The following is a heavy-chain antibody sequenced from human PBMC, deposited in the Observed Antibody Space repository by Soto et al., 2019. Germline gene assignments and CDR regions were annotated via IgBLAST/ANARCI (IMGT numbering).Heavy chain of an antibody. J-gene: IGHJ1*01. D-gene: IGHD2-15*01. CDR1: GFTFSSYA. CDR2: ISGSGGST. Sequence: GGSLRLSCAASGFTFSSYAMSWVRQAPGKGLEWVSAISGSGGSTYYADSVKGRFTISRDNSKNTLYLQMNSLRAEDTAVYYCAKDKGVVVVAATVYSAFQHWGQGTLVTVSS. CDR3: AKDKGVVVVAATVYSAFQH. V-gene: IGHV3-23*01.